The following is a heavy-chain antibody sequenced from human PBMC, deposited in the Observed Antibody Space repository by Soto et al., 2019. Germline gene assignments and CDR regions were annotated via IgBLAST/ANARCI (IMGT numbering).Heavy chain of an antibody. D-gene: IGHD3-10*02. CDR1: GFTFSSYG. CDR3: AKEASSIRRSGPFVRSIHYGMDV. CDR2: ISYDGSNK. V-gene: IGHV3-30*18. Sequence: GGSLRLSCAASGFTFSSYGMHWVRQAPGKGLEWVAVISYDGSNKYYADSVKGRFTISRDNSKNTLYLQMNSLRAEDTAVYYCAKEASSIRRSGPFVRSIHYGMDVWGQGTTVTVSS. J-gene: IGHJ6*02.